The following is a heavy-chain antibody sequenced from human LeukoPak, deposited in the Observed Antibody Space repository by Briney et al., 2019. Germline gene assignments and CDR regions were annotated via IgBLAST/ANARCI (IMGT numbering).Heavy chain of an antibody. CDR3: AKTTYYYDSSGLHAFDI. CDR2: ISGSGGST. D-gene: IGHD3-22*01. CDR1: GFTFSSYA. J-gene: IGHJ3*02. V-gene: IGHV3-23*01. Sequence: PGGSLRLSCAASGFTFSSYAMSWVRQAPGKGLEWVSAISGSGGSTYYADSVKGRFTISRDNSKNTLYLQMNSLRAEDTAVYYCAKTTYYYDSSGLHAFDIWGQGTMVTVSS.